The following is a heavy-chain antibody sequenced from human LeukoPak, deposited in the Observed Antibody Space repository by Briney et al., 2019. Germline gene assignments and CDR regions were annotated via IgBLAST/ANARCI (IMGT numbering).Heavy chain of an antibody. V-gene: IGHV3-53*05. J-gene: IGHJ4*02. Sequence: PGGSLRLSCAASGFTVSSNYMSWVRQAPGKGLEWVSVIYSGGSTYYADSVKGRFTISRDNSKNTLYLQMNSLRAEDTAVYYCARDHYGDRPEAFDYWGQGTLVTVSS. CDR3: ARDHYGDRPEAFDY. CDR1: GFTVSSNY. D-gene: IGHD4-17*01. CDR2: IYSGGST.